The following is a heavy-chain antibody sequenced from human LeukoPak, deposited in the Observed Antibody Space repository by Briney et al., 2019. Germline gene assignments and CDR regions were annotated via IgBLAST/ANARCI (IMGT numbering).Heavy chain of an antibody. J-gene: IGHJ6*03. CDR3: ARAQWLLPYYYYYYMDV. D-gene: IGHD3-22*01. Sequence: ASVKVSCKASGGTFSSYAISWVRQAPGQGLEWMGGIIPIFGTANYAQKFQGGVTITADKSTSTAYMELSSLRSEDTAVYYCARAQWLLPYYYYYYMDVWGKGTTVTVSS. V-gene: IGHV1-69*06. CDR1: GGTFSSYA. CDR2: IIPIFGTA.